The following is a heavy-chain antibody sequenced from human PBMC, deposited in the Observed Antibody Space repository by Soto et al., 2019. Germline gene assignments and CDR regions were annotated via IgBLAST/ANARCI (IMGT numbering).Heavy chain of an antibody. CDR2: ISYDGSNK. J-gene: IGHJ6*02. Sequence: GGSLRLSCAASGFTFSSYAMHWVRQAPGKGLEWVAVISYDGSNKYYADSVKGRFTISRDNSKNTLYLQMNSLRAEDTAVYYCARVPAASYYYYYYGMDVWGQGTTVTVSS. CDR1: GFTFSSYA. D-gene: IGHD2-2*01. CDR3: ARVPAASYYYYYYGMDV. V-gene: IGHV3-30-3*01.